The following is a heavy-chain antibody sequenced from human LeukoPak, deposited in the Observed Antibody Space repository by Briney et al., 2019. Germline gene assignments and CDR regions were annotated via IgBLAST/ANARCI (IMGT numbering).Heavy chain of an antibody. J-gene: IGHJ3*02. Sequence: GGSLRLSCAASGFTFDDYGMSWGRQAPGKGVERVSGINWNGGSTGYADSVTPPFTISRDNAKNSLYLQMNSLSAEHTALYYCARSAQKSYYYDSSGYYYVSAFDIWGQGTMVTVSS. CDR2: INWNGGST. CDR1: GFTFDDYG. D-gene: IGHD3-22*01. CDR3: ARSAQKSYYYDSSGYYYVSAFDI. V-gene: IGHV3-20*04.